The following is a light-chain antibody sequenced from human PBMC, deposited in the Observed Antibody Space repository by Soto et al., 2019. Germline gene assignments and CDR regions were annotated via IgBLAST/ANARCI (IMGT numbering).Light chain of an antibody. CDR1: QSVSSY. J-gene: IGKJ5*01. V-gene: IGKV3-20*01. CDR3: QQYGSSIT. Sequence: EIVLTQSPATLSLSPWEIATVSGRASQSVSSYLAWYQQKPGQAPRLLIYDAPNRATGIPDRFSGSGSGTDFALTINRLEAEDFAVYYCQQYGSSITFGQGTRLEIK. CDR2: DAP.